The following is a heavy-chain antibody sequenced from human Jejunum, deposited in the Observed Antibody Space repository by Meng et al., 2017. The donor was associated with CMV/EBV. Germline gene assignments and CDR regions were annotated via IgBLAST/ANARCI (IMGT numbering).Heavy chain of an antibody. D-gene: IGHD2-15*01. Sequence: AASVFRFADSGMSWVRQAPGKGLEWVSGINWSGGTTTYADSVKGRFTISRDNAKKSLFLQMNSLRAEDTAVYYCVVGHDSRKVAYWGQGTLVTVSS. CDR1: VFRFADSG. V-gene: IGHV3-20*03. CDR2: INWSGGTT. CDR3: VVGHDSRKVAY. J-gene: IGHJ4*02.